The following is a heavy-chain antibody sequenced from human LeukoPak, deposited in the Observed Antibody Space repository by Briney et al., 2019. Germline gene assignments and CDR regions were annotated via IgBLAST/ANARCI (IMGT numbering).Heavy chain of an antibody. J-gene: IGHJ6*03. CDR3: ARDQATVTADYYYDMDA. CDR1: GYTFTGYY. D-gene: IGHD4-17*01. V-gene: IGHV1-2*02. CDR2: INSNRGTT. Sequence: GASVKVTCKACGYTFTGYYMQWARQATGQGHDWIGWINSNRGTTNYEQEFHAKVTMTRDTSIRTAYMELSGLRSDDTAVYYCARDQATVTADYYYDMDACGKGTTGTISS.